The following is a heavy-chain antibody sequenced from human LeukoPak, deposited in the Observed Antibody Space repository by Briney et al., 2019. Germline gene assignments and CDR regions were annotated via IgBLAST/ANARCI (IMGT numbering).Heavy chain of an antibody. CDR3: AKDAIRGNGIYDAFDI. D-gene: IGHD3-10*01. V-gene: IGHV3-30*18. J-gene: IGHJ3*02. Sequence: GRSLRLSCAASGFTFSSYGMHWVRQAPGKGLEWVAVISYDGSNKYYADSVKGRFTISRDNSKNTLYLQMNSLRAEDTAVYYCAKDAIRGNGIYDAFDIWGQGTRVTVSS. CDR1: GFTFSSYG. CDR2: ISYDGSNK.